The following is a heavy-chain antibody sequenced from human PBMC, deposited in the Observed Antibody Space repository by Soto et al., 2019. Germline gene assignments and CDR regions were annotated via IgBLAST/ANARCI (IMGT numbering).Heavy chain of an antibody. Sequence: SETLSLTCSVSGGSVSNKTYYWSWIRQPPGKRLEWIGYVYYSGTTNYNPSLKSRVTISVDTSKNQFSLKLSSVTAADTAVYYCARGRSFWSGYHATPYYYYGMDVWGQGTTVTVSS. J-gene: IGHJ6*02. D-gene: IGHD3-3*01. V-gene: IGHV4-61*01. CDR1: GGSVSNKTYY. CDR3: ARGRSFWSGYHATPYYYYGMDV. CDR2: VYYSGTT.